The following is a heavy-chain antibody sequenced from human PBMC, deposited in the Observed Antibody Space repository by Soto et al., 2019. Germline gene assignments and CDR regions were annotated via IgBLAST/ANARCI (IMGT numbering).Heavy chain of an antibody. CDR2: ISWDGGTT. V-gene: IGHV3-43*01. CDR3: AKDIFRGGSYTGYFDY. CDR1: GFTYDDYT. J-gene: IGHJ4*02. D-gene: IGHD1-26*01. Sequence: PGGSLRLSCAASGFTYDDYTMHWARQAPGKGLEWVSLISWDGGTTYYADSVKGRFTISRDNSKNSLYLQMNSLRTEDTALYYCAKDIFRGGSYTGYFDYWGQGSLVTVSS.